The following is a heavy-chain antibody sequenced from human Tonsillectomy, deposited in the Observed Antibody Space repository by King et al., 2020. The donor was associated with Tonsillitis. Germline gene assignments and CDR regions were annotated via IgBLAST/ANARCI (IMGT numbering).Heavy chain of an antibody. J-gene: IGHJ4*02. CDR3: TKGVDGYSYGYFDY. CDR1: GFNFSTYG. Sequence: VQLVESGGGVVQPGRSLRLSCAASGFNFSTYGMHWVRQAPGKGLEWLAVISDDGSNKYYADSVKRRFTISRENSKNTLYLRMNFLKSEDTALYYCTKGVDGYSYGYFDYWGQGVLVSVSS. V-gene: IGHV3-30*18. CDR2: ISDDGSNK. D-gene: IGHD5-18*01.